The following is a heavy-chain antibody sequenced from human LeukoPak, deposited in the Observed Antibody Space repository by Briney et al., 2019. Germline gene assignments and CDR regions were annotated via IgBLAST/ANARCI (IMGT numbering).Heavy chain of an antibody. J-gene: IGHJ4*02. Sequence: GGSLRLSCAASGFTFSGSAMLWVRQASGKGLEWVGRIRSKANSYATAYAASVKGRFTISRDDSKNTAYLQMNSLKTEDTAVYYCTRLIVGATATDYWGQGTLVTVSS. D-gene: IGHD1-26*01. CDR2: IRSKANSYAT. V-gene: IGHV3-73*01. CDR1: GFTFSGSA. CDR3: TRLIVGATATDY.